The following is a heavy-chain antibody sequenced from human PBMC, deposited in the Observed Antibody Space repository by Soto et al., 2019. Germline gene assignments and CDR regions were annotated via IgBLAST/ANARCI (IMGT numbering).Heavy chain of an antibody. V-gene: IGHV3-53*01. CDR3: ARAVGSSGGWAEYFQH. CDR1: GFTVSSNY. D-gene: IGHD6-19*01. Sequence: EVQLVESGGGLIQPGGSLRLSCAASGFTVSSNYMGWVRQAPGQGLEYVSVVYSAGNTYYTASVKGRFTISRDSSENMLFLQMNSLGAEDTAVYFCARAVGSSGGWAEYFQHWGQGTLVTVSS. CDR2: VYSAGNT. J-gene: IGHJ1*01.